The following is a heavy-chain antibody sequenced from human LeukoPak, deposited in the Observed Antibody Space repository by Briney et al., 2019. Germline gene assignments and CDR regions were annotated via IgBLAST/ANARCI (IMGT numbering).Heavy chain of an antibody. CDR2: ISWNSGTI. CDR1: GFTFDNYA. V-gene: IGHV3-9*01. CDR3: AKDRPGGFDY. Sequence: GGSLRLSCAASGFTFDNYAMHWVRQAPGKGLEWVSGISWNSGTIGYADSVKGRFTISRDNAKNSLYLQMNSLRAEDTALYYCAKDRPGGFDYWGQGTLITVSP. J-gene: IGHJ4*02. D-gene: IGHD3-10*01.